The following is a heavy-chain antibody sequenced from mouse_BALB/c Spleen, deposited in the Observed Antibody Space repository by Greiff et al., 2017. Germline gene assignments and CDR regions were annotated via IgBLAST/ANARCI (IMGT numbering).Heavy chain of an antibody. V-gene: IGHV5-6-3*01. J-gene: IGHJ1*01. CDR2: INSNGGST. CDR1: GFTFSSYG. CDR3: AREIHDRYDDGGYFDV. Sequence: EVQLVESGGGLVQPGGSLKLSCAASGFTFSSYGMSWVRQTPDKRLELVATINSNGGSTYYPDSVKGRFTISRDNAKNTLYLQMSSLKSEDTAMYYCAREIHDRYDDGGYFDVWGAGTTVTVSS. D-gene: IGHD2-14*01.